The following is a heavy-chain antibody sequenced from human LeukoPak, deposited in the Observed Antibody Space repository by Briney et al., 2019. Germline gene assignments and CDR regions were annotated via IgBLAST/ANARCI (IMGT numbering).Heavy chain of an antibody. CDR1: GDSISRSTYY. V-gene: IGHV4-39*02. CDR2: VYYGRSP. J-gene: IGHJ4*02. Sequence: SETLSLTCTVSGDSISRSTYYWAWIRQPLGKGLEWIGSVYYGRSPYFNPSLESRATISVDTSKNHFSLKMNSVTAADTAVYYCARSSGTGTFSYWGQGTLVTVSS. D-gene: IGHD6-25*01. CDR3: ARSSGTGTFSY.